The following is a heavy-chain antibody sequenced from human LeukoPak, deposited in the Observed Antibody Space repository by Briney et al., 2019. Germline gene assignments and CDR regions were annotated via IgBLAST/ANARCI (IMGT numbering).Heavy chain of an antibody. CDR3: AKPVPNSSSWYYYYYGMDV. Sequence: GGSLRLSCAASGFTFNNYAMSWVRQAPGKGLEWVSAISGSGGATYYAGSVKGRFTISRDNSKNTLYLHMDSLRAEDTAVYYCAKPVPNSSSWYYYYYGMDVWGQGTTVTVSS. D-gene: IGHD6-13*01. V-gene: IGHV3-23*01. CDR1: GFTFNNYA. J-gene: IGHJ6*02. CDR2: ISGSGGAT.